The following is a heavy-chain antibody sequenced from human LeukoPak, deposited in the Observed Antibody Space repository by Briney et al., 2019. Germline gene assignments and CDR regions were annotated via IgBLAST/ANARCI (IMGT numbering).Heavy chain of an antibody. J-gene: IGHJ4*02. CDR3: ARGRRKYYGSGSYYIDY. CDR2: IYYSGST. D-gene: IGHD3-10*01. CDR1: GGSISSSNYY. V-gene: IGHV4-39*07. Sequence: KPSETLSLTCTVSGGSISSSNYYWGWIRQPPGKGLEYIGSIYYSGSTNYNPSLKSRVTISVDTSKNQFSLKLSSVTAADTAVYYCARGRRKYYGSGSYYIDYWGQGTLVTVSS.